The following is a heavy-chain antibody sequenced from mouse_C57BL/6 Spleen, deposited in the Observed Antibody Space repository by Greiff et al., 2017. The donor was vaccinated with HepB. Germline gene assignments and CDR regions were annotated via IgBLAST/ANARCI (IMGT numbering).Heavy chain of an antibody. Sequence: EVQLQQSGPELVKPGASVKMSCKASGYTFTDYHMHWVKQSHGKSLERIGYINPNNGGTSYNQKFKGKATLTVYKSSSTPDMELRSLTSEDSAVYYCASDYGSSPFDYWGQGTTLTVSS. D-gene: IGHD1-1*01. V-gene: IGHV1-22*01. J-gene: IGHJ2*01. CDR3: ASDYGSSPFDY. CDR2: INPNNGGT. CDR1: GYTFTDYH.